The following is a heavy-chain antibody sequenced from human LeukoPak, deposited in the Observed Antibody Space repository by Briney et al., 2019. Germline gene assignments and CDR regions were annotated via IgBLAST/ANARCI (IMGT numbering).Heavy chain of an antibody. Sequence: ASVKVSCKASGYTFTSYGISWVRQAPGQGLEWMGWISAYNGNTNYAQKLQGRVTMTTDTSTSTAYMELRSLRSDDTAVYNCARDRGLWFGELSDAFDIWGQGTMVTVSS. CDR3: ARDRGLWFGELSDAFDI. V-gene: IGHV1-18*01. CDR1: GYTFTSYG. CDR2: ISAYNGNT. D-gene: IGHD3-10*01. J-gene: IGHJ3*02.